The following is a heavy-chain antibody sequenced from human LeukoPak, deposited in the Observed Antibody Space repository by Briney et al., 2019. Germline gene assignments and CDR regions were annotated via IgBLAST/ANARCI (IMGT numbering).Heavy chain of an antibody. D-gene: IGHD6-19*01. CDR1: GYTFTSYG. V-gene: IGHV1-18*01. CDR3: ARDSVSRSVAGRAFDY. Sequence: GASVKVSCKASGYTFTSYGISWVRQAPGQGLEWMGWISAYNGNTNYAQKLQGRVTMTTDTSTSTAYMELRSLRSDDTAVYYCARDSVSRSVAGRAFDYWGQGTLVTVSS. CDR2: ISAYNGNT. J-gene: IGHJ4*02.